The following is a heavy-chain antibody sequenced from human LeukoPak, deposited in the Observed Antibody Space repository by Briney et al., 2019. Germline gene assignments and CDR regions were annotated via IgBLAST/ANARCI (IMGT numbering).Heavy chain of an antibody. J-gene: IGHJ6*02. D-gene: IGHD4-17*01. CDR2: MNPNSGNT. CDR1: GYTFTSYD. Sequence: ASVKVSCKASGYTFTSYDINWVRQATGQGLEWMGWMNPNSGNTGYAQKFQGWVTMTRDTSISTAYMELSRLRSDDTAVYYCARDSYGDSTAGYYYGMDVWGQGTTVTVSS. CDR3: ARDSYGDSTAGYYYGMDV. V-gene: IGHV1-8*01.